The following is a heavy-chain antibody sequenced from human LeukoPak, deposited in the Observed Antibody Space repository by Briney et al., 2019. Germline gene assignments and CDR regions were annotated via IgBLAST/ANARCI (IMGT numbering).Heavy chain of an antibody. CDR1: GFTFSNYG. CDR2: IRPNDGTT. V-gene: IGHV3-48*01. Sequence: EGSLRLSCEASGFTFSNYGMNWVRQAPGKGLEWVSYIRPNDGTTHYADSVKGRFTISRDNAKNSLSLQMTSLRADDTAVYYCVRGQTSLDNWFDPWGQGTLVTVSS. J-gene: IGHJ5*02. CDR3: VRGQTSLDNWFDP.